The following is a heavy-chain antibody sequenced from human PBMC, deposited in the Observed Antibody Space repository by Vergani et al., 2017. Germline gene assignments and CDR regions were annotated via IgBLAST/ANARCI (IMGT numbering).Heavy chain of an antibody. CDR2: IYVSGIT. CDR3: ARGSGIGYCSGGSCYGAFDI. V-gene: IGHV4-61*02. Sequence: QVQLQESGPGLVKPSQTLSLTCTVSGASINNDFYYWHWIRQPAGKGLEWIGRIYVSGITDYNSSLQSRVSMSVDTSKNQFSLTLTSVTAADTAVYYCARGSGIGYCSGGSCYGAFDIWGQGTMVTVSS. J-gene: IGHJ3*02. D-gene: IGHD2-15*01. CDR1: GASINNDFYY.